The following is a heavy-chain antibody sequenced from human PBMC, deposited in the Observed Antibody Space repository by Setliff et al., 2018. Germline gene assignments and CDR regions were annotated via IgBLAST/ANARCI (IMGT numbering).Heavy chain of an antibody. CDR1: GYSSINYG. CDR2: ISGYNGNT. CDR3: ARVPRLEWLLPTFDS. Sequence: ASVKVSCKTSGYSSINYGLSWMRQAPGQGLEWVGWISGYNGNTDYAQNLQGRVTMTIDTSTSTAYMELRSLRSDDTAVYYCARVPRLEWLLPTFDSWGQGTLVTVSS. J-gene: IGHJ4*02. V-gene: IGHV1-18*01. D-gene: IGHD3-3*01.